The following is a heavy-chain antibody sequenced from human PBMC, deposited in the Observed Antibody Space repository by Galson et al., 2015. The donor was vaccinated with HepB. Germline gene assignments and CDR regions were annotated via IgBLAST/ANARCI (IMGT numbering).Heavy chain of an antibody. D-gene: IGHD1-26*01. V-gene: IGHV3-11*01. CDR3: ASSGDLGGATPSFDY. J-gene: IGHJ4*02. Sequence: SLRLSCAGPGFSFSDYYMSWIRQTPGEGLEWVSYISDSSGNIHYADSLKARFTISRDNAKNSLYLQMNSLRAEDTAIYYCASSGDLGGATPSFDYWGQGTLVTVSS. CDR2: ISDSSGNI. CDR1: GFSFSDYY.